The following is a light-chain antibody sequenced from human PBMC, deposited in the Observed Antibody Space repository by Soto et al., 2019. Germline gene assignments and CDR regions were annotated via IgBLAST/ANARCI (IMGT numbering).Light chain of an antibody. J-gene: IGLJ1*01. CDR2: KNN. V-gene: IGLV1-47*01. Sequence: QAVVTQPPSASGTPGQRVIISCSGSSSNIGSNYVYWYQQLPGTAPKLLIYKNNQRPSGVPDRFSGSKSGTSASLAISGLRSEDEADYYCAAWDDGLSGGVFGTGTKVTVL. CDR3: AAWDDGLSGGV. CDR1: SSNIGSNY.